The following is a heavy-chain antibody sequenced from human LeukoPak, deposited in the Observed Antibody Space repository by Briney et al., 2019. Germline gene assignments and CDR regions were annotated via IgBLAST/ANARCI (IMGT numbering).Heavy chain of an antibody. Sequence: GGSLRLSCAASGFTISSYAMSWVRQAPGKGLEWVSAISGSGGSTYYADSVKGRFTISRDNSKNTLYLQMNRLRAEDTAVYYCAKGETAVAGLDYWGQGTLVTVSS. CDR3: AKGETAVAGLDY. D-gene: IGHD6-19*01. CDR2: ISGSGGST. J-gene: IGHJ4*02. V-gene: IGHV3-23*01. CDR1: GFTISSYA.